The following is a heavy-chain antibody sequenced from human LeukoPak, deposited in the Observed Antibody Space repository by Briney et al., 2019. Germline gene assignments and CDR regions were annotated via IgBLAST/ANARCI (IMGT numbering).Heavy chain of an antibody. Sequence: ASVKVSCKASGGTFSSYAISWVRQAPGQGLEWMGRIIPILGIANYAQKFQGRVTITADKSTSTVYMELSSLRSEDTAVYYCARDGDDSSGYYAYWGQGTLVTVSS. CDR1: GGTFSSYA. CDR2: IIPILGIA. D-gene: IGHD3-22*01. CDR3: ARDGDDSSGYYAY. V-gene: IGHV1-69*04. J-gene: IGHJ4*02.